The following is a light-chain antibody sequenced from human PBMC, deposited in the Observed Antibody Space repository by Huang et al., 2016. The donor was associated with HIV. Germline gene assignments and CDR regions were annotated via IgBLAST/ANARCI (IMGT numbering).Light chain of an antibody. CDR1: QSVSSN. CDR3: QQYNNWPRT. Sequence: EIVMTQSPATLSVSPGDRATLSCRASQSVSSNLARYQQKPGQAPRPLIYGASTRATGIPARFSGSGSGTEFTLTISSLQSEDFAVYYCQQYNNWPRTFGPGTKVDIK. J-gene: IGKJ3*01. CDR2: GAS. V-gene: IGKV3-15*01.